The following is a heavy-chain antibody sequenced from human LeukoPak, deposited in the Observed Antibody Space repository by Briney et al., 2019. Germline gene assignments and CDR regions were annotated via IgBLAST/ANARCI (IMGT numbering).Heavy chain of an antibody. V-gene: IGHV3-7*01. CDR1: GFTFSTFW. J-gene: IGHJ4*02. CDR2: INQDGSAK. CDR3: ARDYYYYDSSGYLPQY. D-gene: IGHD3-22*01. Sequence: GGSLRLSCAASGFTFSTFWMSWVRQAPGKGLEWVANINQDGSAKYHVDSVKGRFTISRDNSKNTLYLQMNSLRAEDTAVYYCARDYYYYDSSGYLPQYWGQGTLVTVSS.